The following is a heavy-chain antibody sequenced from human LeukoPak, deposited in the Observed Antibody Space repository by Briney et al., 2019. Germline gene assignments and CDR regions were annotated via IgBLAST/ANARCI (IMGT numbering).Heavy chain of an antibody. J-gene: IGHJ4*02. CDR3: AKRGIVIRGILVIGYHQEAYHYDY. Sequence: GGSLRLSCVVSGISLTNYAMTWVRQAPGKGLEWVSNISERGGSTSYADSVKGRFTISRDTSLNTLYLQMTSLRAEDTAVYFCAKRGIVIRGILVIGYHQEAYHYDYWGQGVLVTVSS. V-gene: IGHV3-23*01. CDR1: GISLTNYA. D-gene: IGHD3-10*01. CDR2: ISERGGST.